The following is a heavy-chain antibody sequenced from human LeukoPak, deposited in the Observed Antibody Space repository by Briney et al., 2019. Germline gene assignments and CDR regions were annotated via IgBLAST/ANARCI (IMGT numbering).Heavy chain of an antibody. CDR2: ISAYNGNT. Sequence: ASVKVSCKASGYTFTSYGISWVRQAPGQGLEWMGWISAYNGNTNYAQKLQGRVTMTTDTSTSTAYMELRSLRSDDTAVYYCARVRYNWNDEYYYYYYMDVWGKGTTVTVSS. J-gene: IGHJ6*03. CDR1: GYTFTSYG. V-gene: IGHV1-18*01. D-gene: IGHD1-1*01. CDR3: ARVRYNWNDEYYYYYYMDV.